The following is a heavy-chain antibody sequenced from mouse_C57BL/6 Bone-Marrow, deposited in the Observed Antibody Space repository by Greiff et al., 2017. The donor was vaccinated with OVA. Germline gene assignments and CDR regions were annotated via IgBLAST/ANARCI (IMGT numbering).Heavy chain of an antibody. J-gene: IGHJ1*03. V-gene: IGHV1-55*01. CDR3: ARDYCYFDA. CDR2: IYPGSGST. CDR1: GYTFPSSW. Sequence: VKLQQPGAELVKPGASVKMSCKASGYTFPSSWITWVKQRPGQGLEWIGDIYPGSGSTNYNEKFKSKATLTVDTSSSTAYMPLSSLTSEYSAVYYCARDYCYFDAWGTGTTVTVSS.